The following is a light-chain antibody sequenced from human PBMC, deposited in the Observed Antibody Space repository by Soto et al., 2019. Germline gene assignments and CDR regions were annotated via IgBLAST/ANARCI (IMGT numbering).Light chain of an antibody. Sequence: EIVTTQSPATLSVSPGEKATLSCRASQSVPNNLAWYQQRPGQAPRLLIYGASTRATGVPARFSGSGSGTDFTLTISSLQSEDFAVYYCQQYNVWPPWTFGQGTKVEIK. CDR1: QSVPNN. V-gene: IGKV3-15*01. CDR3: QQYNVWPPWT. CDR2: GAS. J-gene: IGKJ1*01.